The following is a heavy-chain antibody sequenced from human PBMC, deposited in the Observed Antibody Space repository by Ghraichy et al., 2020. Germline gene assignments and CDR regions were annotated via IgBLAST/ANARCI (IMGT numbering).Heavy chain of an antibody. CDR3: AKGDFWSGRPLDAFDI. CDR2: ISWNSGSI. V-gene: IGHV3-9*01. Sequence: GGSLRLSCAASGFTFDDYAMHWVRQAPGKGLEWVSGISWNSGSIGYADSVKGRFTIFRDNAKNSLYLQMNSLRAVDTALYYCAKGDFWSGRPLDAFDIWGQGTMVTVSS. J-gene: IGHJ3*02. D-gene: IGHD3-3*01. CDR1: GFTFDDYA.